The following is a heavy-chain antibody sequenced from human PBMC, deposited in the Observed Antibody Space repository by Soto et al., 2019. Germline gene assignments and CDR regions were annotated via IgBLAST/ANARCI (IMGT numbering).Heavy chain of an antibody. D-gene: IGHD2-8*01. CDR3: ARDSFLGDGGCGLYGMDV. J-gene: IGHJ6*02. V-gene: IGHV3-30-3*01. Sequence: QVQLVESGGGVVQPGRSLRLSCAASGFTFSSYAMHWVRQAPGKGLEWVAVISYDGSNKYYADSVKGRFTISRDNSQNTLYLQMKCLRSEDTALDYWARDSFLGDGGCGLYGMDVCGQGSTVTVSS. CDR2: ISYDGSNK. CDR1: GFTFSSYA.